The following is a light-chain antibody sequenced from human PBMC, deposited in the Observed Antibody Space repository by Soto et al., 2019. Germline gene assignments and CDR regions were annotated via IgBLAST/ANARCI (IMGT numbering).Light chain of an antibody. CDR2: GNS. V-gene: IGLV1-40*01. Sequence: QSVLTQPPSVSGAPGQRVTISCTGSSSNIGAGYDVHWYQQLPGTAPKLLIYGNSNRPSGVPDRFSGSKSGTSASLAITGLQTEYEADYYCQSYDSSLSGSYVFGTRTKLTVL. J-gene: IGLJ1*01. CDR1: SSNIGAGYD. CDR3: QSYDSSLSGSYV.